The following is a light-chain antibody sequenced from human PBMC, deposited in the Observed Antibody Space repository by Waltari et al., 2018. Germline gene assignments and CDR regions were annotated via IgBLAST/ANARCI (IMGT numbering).Light chain of an antibody. CDR1: SSDVGGYND. J-gene: IGLJ3*02. V-gene: IGLV2-11*01. CDR3: CSYAGSYTWV. Sequence: QSALTQPRSVSGSPGQSVTISCTGTSSDVGGYNDVSWYQQHPGKAPKLMIYDVSKRPSGVPDRFSGSKSGNTASLTISGLQADDEADYYCCSYAGSYTWVFGGGTKLTVL. CDR2: DVS.